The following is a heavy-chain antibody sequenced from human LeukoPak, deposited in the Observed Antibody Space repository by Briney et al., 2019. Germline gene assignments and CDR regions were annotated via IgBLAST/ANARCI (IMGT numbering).Heavy chain of an antibody. V-gene: IGHV3-53*01. J-gene: IGHJ4*02. D-gene: IGHD6-13*01. CDR3: ARVQRIAAAGTRSWYFDY. CDR2: IYSGGST. CDR1: GFTVSSNY. Sequence: GGSLRLSCAASGFTVSSNYMSWVRQAPGKGLEWVSVIYSGGSTYYADSVKGRFTISRDNSKNTLYLQMNSLRAEDTAVYYCARVQRIAAAGTRSWYFDYWGQGTLVTVSS.